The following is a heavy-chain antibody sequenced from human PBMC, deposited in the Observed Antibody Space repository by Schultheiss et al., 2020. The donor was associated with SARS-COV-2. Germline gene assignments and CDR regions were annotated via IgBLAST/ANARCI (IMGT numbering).Heavy chain of an antibody. CDR2: ISYDGSNK. Sequence: GGSLRLSCAASGFTFSSYAMHWVRQAPGKGLEWVAVISYDGSNKYYADSGKGRFTIARDNSKNTLYRQMNSLRAEDTAVYDCAKEEVVVIASYYYMDVWGKGTTVTVSS. D-gene: IGHD2-21*01. J-gene: IGHJ6*03. CDR1: GFTFSSYA. CDR3: AKEEVVVIASYYYMDV. V-gene: IGHV3-30*01.